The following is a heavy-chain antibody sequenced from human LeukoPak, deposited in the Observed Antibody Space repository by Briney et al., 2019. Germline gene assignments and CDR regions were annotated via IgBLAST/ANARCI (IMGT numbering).Heavy chain of an antibody. CDR2: ISSSSSYI. CDR1: GFTFSSYS. V-gene: IGHV3-21*01. D-gene: IGHD2-15*01. CDR3: AREAEYCSGGSCYYYYYYMDV. Sequence: SGGSLRLSCAASGFTFSSYSMNWVRQAPGKGLEWVSSISSSSSYIYYADSVKGRFTISRDNAKNSLYLQMNSLRAEDTAVYYCAREAEYCSGGSCYYYYYYMDVWGKGTTVTVSS. J-gene: IGHJ6*03.